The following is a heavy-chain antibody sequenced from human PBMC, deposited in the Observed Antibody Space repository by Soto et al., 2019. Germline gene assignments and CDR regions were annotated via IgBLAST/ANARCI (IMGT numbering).Heavy chain of an antibody. D-gene: IGHD2-21*02. CDR3: TLRRTAKADH. J-gene: IGHJ4*02. V-gene: IGHV2-5*02. CDR2: IYWDEAQ. CDR1: GVSLSTGGVG. Sequence: QITLKESGPTLVKPTQTLTLTCNVSGVSLSTGGVGVGWIRQPPGKALEWLALIYWDEAQRSTPSLKSRLTVTQDTSKTQLALTMTTRAPEDTPTYYRTLRRTAKADHWGQATLLNASS.